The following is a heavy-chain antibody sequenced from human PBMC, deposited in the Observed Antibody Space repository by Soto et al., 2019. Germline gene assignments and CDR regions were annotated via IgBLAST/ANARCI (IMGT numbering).Heavy chain of an antibody. CDR1: GGTFSSYA. V-gene: IGHV1-69*13. CDR2: IIPIFGTA. J-gene: IGHJ5*02. Sequence: SVNVSCKASGGTFSSYAISWVRQAPGQGLEWMGGIIPIFGTANYAQKFQGRVTITADESTSTAYMELSSLRSEDTAVYYCARSSPHPFPPRPPHNWFDPWGQGTLVTVSS. D-gene: IGHD2-2*01. CDR3: ARSSPHPFPPRPPHNWFDP.